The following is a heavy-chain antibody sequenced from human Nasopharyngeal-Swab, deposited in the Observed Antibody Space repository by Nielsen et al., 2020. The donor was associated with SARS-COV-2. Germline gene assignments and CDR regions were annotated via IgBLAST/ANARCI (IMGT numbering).Heavy chain of an antibody. D-gene: IGHD4-17*01. V-gene: IGHV3-11*04. CDR3: VRARRFYGDYNTEAVS. J-gene: IGHJ5*02. Sequence: GESLKISCAVSGFTVNGNYMSWIRQAPGKGLEWVSYISSGGSTTYYADSVKGRFTISRDNAKSSLYLQMNSLRDEDTAVYYCVRARRFYGDYNTEAVSWGQGTLVTVSS. CDR2: ISSGGSTT. CDR1: GFTVNGNY.